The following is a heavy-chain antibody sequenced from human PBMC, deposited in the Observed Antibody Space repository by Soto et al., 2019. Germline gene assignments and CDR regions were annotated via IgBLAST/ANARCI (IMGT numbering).Heavy chain of an antibody. V-gene: IGHV3-23*01. CDR2: MSGTGGST. CDR3: AKAGFSSGWSPSYFDS. D-gene: IGHD6-19*01. J-gene: IGHJ4*02. CDR1: GFTFSSYA. Sequence: EVQLLESGGGLVQPGRSLRLSCAASGFTFSSYAMNWVRQAPGKGLEWVSAMSGTGGSTYYADSVKGRFTISRDKSKNALYLQMNSPRVEDPAVFYCAKAGFSSGWSPSYFDSWCQGTLVSVSS.